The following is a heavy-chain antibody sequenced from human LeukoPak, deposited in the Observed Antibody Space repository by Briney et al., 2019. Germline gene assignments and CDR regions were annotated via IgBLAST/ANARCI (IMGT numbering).Heavy chain of an antibody. CDR3: AKAGIVVVITPNGFDY. D-gene: IGHD3-22*01. V-gene: IGHV3-23*01. Sequence: GGSLRLSCAASGFTFSSYAMSWVRQAPGKGLDWVSAISGSGGSTYYADSVKGRFTISRDNSKNTLYLQMNSLRAEDTAVYYCAKAGIVVVITPNGFDYWGQGTLVTVSS. CDR2: ISGSGGST. CDR1: GFTFSSYA. J-gene: IGHJ4*02.